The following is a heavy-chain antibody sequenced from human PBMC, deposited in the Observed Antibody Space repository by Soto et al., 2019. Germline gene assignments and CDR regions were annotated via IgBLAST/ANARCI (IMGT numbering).Heavy chain of an antibody. CDR3: ASMGSSYDY. V-gene: IGHV3-21*01. CDR2: ISSSSSYI. D-gene: IGHD6-6*01. Sequence: LRLSCAASGFTFSSYSMNWVRQAPGKGLEWVSSISSSSSYIYYADSVKGRFTISRDNAKNSLYLQMNSLRAEDTAVYYCASMGSSYDYWGQGTLVTVSS. CDR1: GFTFSSYS. J-gene: IGHJ4*02.